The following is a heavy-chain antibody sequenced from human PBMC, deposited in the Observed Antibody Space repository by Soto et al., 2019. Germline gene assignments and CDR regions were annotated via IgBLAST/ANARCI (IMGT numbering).Heavy chain of an antibody. Sequence: SETLSLTCVVSGGSISRTTDYWGWIRQPPGKGLEWIGNIYYSGSTFYNPSLQSRVTISVDTSKNQFSLKLTSATAADTAVYYCARRLTRPERFDDWGQGALVTVSS. CDR1: GGSISRTTDY. V-gene: IGHV4-39*01. CDR3: ARRLTRPERFDD. D-gene: IGHD7-27*01. CDR2: IYYSGST. J-gene: IGHJ4*02.